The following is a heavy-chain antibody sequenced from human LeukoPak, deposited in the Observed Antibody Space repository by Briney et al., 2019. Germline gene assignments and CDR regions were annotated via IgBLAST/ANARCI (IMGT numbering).Heavy chain of an antibody. CDR2: ISYSGNT. D-gene: IGHD2-15*01. CDR3: ATRSTGVAATFDS. CDR1: GGSLSRYY. J-gene: IGHJ4*02. Sequence: SDTLSLTCSVSGGSLSRYYWIWIRDPPGKGLVWIGYISYSGNTNYNPSLKSRVTISVDTSKNQFSLKLSTVTAADTAVYYCATRSTGVAATFDSWGQGALVTVSS. V-gene: IGHV4-59*07.